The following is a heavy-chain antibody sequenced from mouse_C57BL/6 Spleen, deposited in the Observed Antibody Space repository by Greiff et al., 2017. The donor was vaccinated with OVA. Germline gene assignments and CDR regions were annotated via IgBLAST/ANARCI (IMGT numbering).Heavy chain of an antibody. CDR2: INPNNGGT. D-gene: IGHD1-1*01. Sequence: EVQLQQSGPELVKPGASVKISCKASGYTFTDYYMNWVKQSHGKSLEWIGDINPNNGGTSYNQKFKGKATLTVDKSSSTAYMELRSLTSEDSAVYYCARSLAYYGWFAYWGQGTLVTVSA. J-gene: IGHJ3*01. CDR3: ARSLAYYGWFAY. V-gene: IGHV1-26*01. CDR1: GYTFTDYY.